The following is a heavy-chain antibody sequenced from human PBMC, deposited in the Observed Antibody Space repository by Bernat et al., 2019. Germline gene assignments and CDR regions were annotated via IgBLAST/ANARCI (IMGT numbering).Heavy chain of an antibody. D-gene: IGHD4-17*01. CDR3: ADYGSLYSFDY. CDR1: GFTFSSYS. J-gene: IGHJ4*02. Sequence: EVQLVESGGGLVKPGGSLRLSCAASGFTFSSYSMNWVRQARGKGLEGVSSISSSSSYIYYADSVKGRFTISRDNAQNSLYLQMNSLMAGDTAVYYCADYGSLYSFDYWGQGTLVTVSS. CDR2: ISSSSSYI. V-gene: IGHV3-21*01.